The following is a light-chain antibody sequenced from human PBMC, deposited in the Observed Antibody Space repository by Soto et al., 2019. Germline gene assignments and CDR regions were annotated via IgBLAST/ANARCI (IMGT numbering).Light chain of an antibody. CDR2: GAS. CDR3: QQYNNWPPWT. V-gene: IGKV3-15*01. Sequence: DIMMTQSPATLSVSPGERATLSCRASQSVSNNLAWYQQKPGQAPRLLIYGASTRATGIPARFSGSGSGTEFTLTISSLQSEDFAVYYCQQYNNWPPWTFGQGTKVEIK. CDR1: QSVSNN. J-gene: IGKJ1*01.